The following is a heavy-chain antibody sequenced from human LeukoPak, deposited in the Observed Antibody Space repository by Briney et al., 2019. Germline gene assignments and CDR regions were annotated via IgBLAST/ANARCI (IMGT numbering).Heavy chain of an antibody. CDR1: GGSFSSYA. CDR2: IMPIFGTA. D-gene: IGHD2-2*01. CDR3: AGGYCSSTSCYLRGAYYFDY. V-gene: IGHV1-69*05. J-gene: IGHJ4*02. Sequence: SVKVSCKASGGSFSSYAISWVRQAPGQGLEWMGGIMPIFGTANYAQKFQGRVTITTDESTSTAYMELSSLRSEDTAVYYCAGGYCSSTSCYLRGAYYFDYWGQGTLVTVSS.